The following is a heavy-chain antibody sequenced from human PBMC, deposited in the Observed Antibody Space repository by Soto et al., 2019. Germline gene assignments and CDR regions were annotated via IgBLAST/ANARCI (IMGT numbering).Heavy chain of an antibody. J-gene: IGHJ5*02. Sequence: GGSLRLSCAASGFTFSSYAMNWVRQAPGKGLEWVSVISGSGGSTYYADSVKGRFTISRRSSKNTLYMQMNSLRAEDPAVNYCAGDFQPYCSSSSCRENWFDPWGQGTLVTVSS. D-gene: IGHD2-2*01. CDR3: AGDFQPYCSSSSCRENWFDP. CDR2: ISGSGGST. V-gene: IGHV3-23*01. CDR1: GFTFSSYA.